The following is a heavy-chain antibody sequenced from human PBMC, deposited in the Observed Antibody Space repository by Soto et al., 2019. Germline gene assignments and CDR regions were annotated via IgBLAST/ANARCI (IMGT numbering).Heavy chain of an antibody. D-gene: IGHD5-18*01. J-gene: IGHJ4*02. CDR3: ERDPGYSYGYN. CDR1: GFTFTSSA. CDR2: IVVGIFNT. Sequence: SVKVSCKASGFTFTSSAMQLVRQARVQLLELIVWIVVGIFNTNYSQKFQERFTIAVDVSTSTSYIELISLISEDTAVYYCERDPGYSYGYNWGQGTLVTVS. V-gene: IGHV1-58*02.